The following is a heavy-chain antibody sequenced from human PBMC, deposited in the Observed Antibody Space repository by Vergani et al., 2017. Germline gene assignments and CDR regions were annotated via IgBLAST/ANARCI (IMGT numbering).Heavy chain of an antibody. J-gene: IGHJ4*02. CDR2: INPNSGGT. CDR3: ARALYIVGATTNY. D-gene: IGHD1-26*01. CDR1: GYTFTGYY. V-gene: IGHV1-2*02. Sequence: QVQLVQSGAEVKKPGASVKVSCKASGYTFTGYYMHWVRQAPGQGLEWMGWINPNSGGTNYAQKFQGRVTMTRDTSLSSAYMELSMLRSDDTAVYFCARALYIVGATTNYGGQGTLVTVSS.